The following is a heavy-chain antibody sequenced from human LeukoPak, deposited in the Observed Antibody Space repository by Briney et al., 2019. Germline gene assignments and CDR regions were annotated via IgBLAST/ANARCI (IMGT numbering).Heavy chain of an antibody. J-gene: IGHJ3*02. Sequence: GSVKVSCKVSGYTLTELSMHWVRQAPGKGLEWMGGFDPEDGETIYAQKFQGRVTMTEDTSTDTAYMELSSLRSEDTAVYYCATDHQKAVAAFFDIWGQGTMVTVSS. CDR2: FDPEDGET. CDR3: ATDHQKAVAAFFDI. V-gene: IGHV1-24*01. D-gene: IGHD6-19*01. CDR1: GYTLTELS.